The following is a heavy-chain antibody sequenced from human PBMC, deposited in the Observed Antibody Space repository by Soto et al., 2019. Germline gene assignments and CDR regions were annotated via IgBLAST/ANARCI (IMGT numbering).Heavy chain of an antibody. CDR3: AKYYGSGSYRYCYFDL. CDR1: GFTFSSYA. V-gene: IGHV3-23*01. D-gene: IGHD3-10*01. J-gene: IGHJ2*01. CDR2: ISGSGGST. Sequence: EVQLLESGGGLVQPGGSLRLSCAASGFTFSSYAMSWVRQAPGKGLEWVSAISGSGGSTYYADSVKGRFTISRDNPKNSLYLQMNSLRAEDTAVYYCAKYYGSGSYRYCYFDLWGRGTLVTVSS.